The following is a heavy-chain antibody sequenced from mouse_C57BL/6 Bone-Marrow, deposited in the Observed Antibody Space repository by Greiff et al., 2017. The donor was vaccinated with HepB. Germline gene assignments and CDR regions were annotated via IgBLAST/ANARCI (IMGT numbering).Heavy chain of an antibody. Sequence: VQLQQSGAELVRPGASVKLSCTASGFNIKDDYMHWVKQRPEQGLEWIGWIDPENGDTEYASKFQGKATITADTSSNTAYLQLSSLTSEDTAVYYCTLYGNDPYCDYGGQGTTLTVSS. CDR2: IDPENGDT. V-gene: IGHV14-4*01. CDR1: GFNIKDDY. D-gene: IGHD2-10*02. CDR3: TLYGNDPYCDY. J-gene: IGHJ2*01.